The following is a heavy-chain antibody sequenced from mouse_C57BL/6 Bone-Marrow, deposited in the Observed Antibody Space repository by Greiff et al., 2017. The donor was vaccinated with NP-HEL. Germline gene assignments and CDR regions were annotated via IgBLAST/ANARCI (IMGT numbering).Heavy chain of an antibody. CDR2: IYPRSGNT. Sequence: QVQLKESGAELARPGASVKLSCKASGYTFTSYGISWVKQRPGQGLEWIGEIYPRSGNTYYNEKFKGKATLTADKSSSTAYMQLRSLTSEDSAVYFCARKGGIYFDYWGQGTTLTVSS. J-gene: IGHJ2*01. CDR3: ARKGGIYFDY. CDR1: GYTFTSYG. V-gene: IGHV1-81*01.